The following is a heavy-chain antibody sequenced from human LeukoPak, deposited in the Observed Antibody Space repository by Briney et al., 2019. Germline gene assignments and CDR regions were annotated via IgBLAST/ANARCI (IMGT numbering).Heavy chain of an antibody. CDR1: GFTFSSYS. V-gene: IGHV3-21*01. J-gene: IGHJ4*02. CDR3: ARELVNWDRDPPLDY. CDR2: ISSSSSYI. D-gene: IGHD7-27*01. Sequence: GGSLRLSCAASGFTFSSYSMNWVRQAPGKGLEWVSSISSSSSYIYYADSVKGRFTISRDNAKNSLYLQMNSLRAEDTAVYYCARELVNWDRDPPLDYWGQGTLVTVSS.